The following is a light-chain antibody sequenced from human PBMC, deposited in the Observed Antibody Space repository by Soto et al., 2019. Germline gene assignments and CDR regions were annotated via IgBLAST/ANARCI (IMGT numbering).Light chain of an antibody. CDR3: GTWDSSLSGEV. Sequence: QSVLTQPPSVSAAPGQKVTISCSGGNSNVGNNSVSWYQQLPRTAPKLLIYDNYKRPSGIPDRFSGSKSGSSATLAITALQTGDEADYYCGTWDSSLSGEVFGTGTKLPS. J-gene: IGLJ1*01. CDR2: DNY. V-gene: IGLV1-51*01. CDR1: NSNVGNNS.